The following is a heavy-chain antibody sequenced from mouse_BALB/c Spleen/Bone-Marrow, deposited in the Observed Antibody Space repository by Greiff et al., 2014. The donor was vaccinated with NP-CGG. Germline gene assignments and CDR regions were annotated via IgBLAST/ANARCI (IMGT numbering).Heavy chain of an antibody. D-gene: IGHD2-12*01. Sequence: VQLVESGAELAKPGASVKMSCKASGYTFTSYWMHWVKKRPGQGLEWIGYVNPSIGYSEYNKKFKAKATLTTDKSSSTAYMQLNSLTSEYSAVYYCARWGDDGTFDYWGQGTTLSVSS. CDR2: VNPSIGYS. V-gene: IGHV1-7*01. J-gene: IGHJ2*01. CDR3: ARWGDDGTFDY. CDR1: GYTFTSYW.